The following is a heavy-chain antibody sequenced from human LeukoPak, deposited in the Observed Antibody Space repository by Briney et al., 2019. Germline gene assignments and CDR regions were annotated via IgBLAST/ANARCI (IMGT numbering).Heavy chain of an antibody. CDR2: ISSSSSYI. J-gene: IGHJ4*02. CDR1: GFTFSSYS. D-gene: IGHD3-22*01. V-gene: IGHV3-21*01. CDR3: ARDARITMIVVVITSELDY. Sequence: GGSLRLSCAASGFTFSSYSMNWVRQAPGKGLEWVLSISSSSSYIYYADSVKGRFTVSRDNAKNSLYLQMNSLRAEDTAVYYCARDARITMIVVVITSELDYWGQGTLVTVSS.